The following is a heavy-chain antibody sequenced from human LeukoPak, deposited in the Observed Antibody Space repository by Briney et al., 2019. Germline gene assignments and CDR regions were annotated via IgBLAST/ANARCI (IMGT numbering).Heavy chain of an antibody. Sequence: PSETLSLTCTVSGGSISSGGYYWSWIRQHPGKGLEWIGYIYYSGSTNYNPSLKSRVTISVDTSKNQFSLKLSSVTAADTAVYYCARRRVVGAYFDYWGQGTLVTVSS. J-gene: IGHJ4*02. D-gene: IGHD1-26*01. CDR3: ARRRVVGAYFDY. CDR1: GGSISSGGYY. V-gene: IGHV4-61*08. CDR2: IYYSGST.